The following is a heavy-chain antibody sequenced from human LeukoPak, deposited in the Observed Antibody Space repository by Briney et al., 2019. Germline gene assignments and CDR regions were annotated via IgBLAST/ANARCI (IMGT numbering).Heavy chain of an antibody. CDR2: IHSNGIST. D-gene: IGHD3-10*01. CDR3: VKGLVYYFDY. CDR1: GFTFSNYP. V-gene: IGHV3-64*01. J-gene: IGHJ4*02. Sequence: PGGSLRLSCAASGFTFSNYPIHWVRQAPGKGLEFVSSIHSNGISTYYGNSVKGRFTFSRDNSKNTLYLHMNSLRAEDTAVYYCVKGLVYYFDYWGQGTLVSVSS.